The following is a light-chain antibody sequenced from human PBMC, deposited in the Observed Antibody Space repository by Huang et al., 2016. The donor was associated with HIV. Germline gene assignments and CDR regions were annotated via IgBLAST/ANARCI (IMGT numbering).Light chain of an antibody. CDR2: ATS. CDR1: QGIGNS. Sequence: DIQMTQSPSSLSASVGDRVTITCRASQGIGNSLAWYQQKTGKPPRLLLDATSRLESGVPARYSGSGSGTHYTRTITTLQPEDIASYYCQQYQSIPWTFGQGTKVEIK. V-gene: IGKV1-NL1*01. J-gene: IGKJ1*01. CDR3: QQYQSIPWT.